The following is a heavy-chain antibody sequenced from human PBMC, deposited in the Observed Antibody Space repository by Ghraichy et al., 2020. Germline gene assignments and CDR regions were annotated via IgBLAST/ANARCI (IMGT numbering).Heavy chain of an antibody. CDR2: ISSSSSYI. D-gene: IGHD3-10*01. CDR3: ARDGVEVWFGESRYGMDV. J-gene: IGHJ6*02. V-gene: IGHV3-21*01. CDR1: GFTFSSYS. Sequence: GGSLRLSCAASGFTFSSYSMNWVRQAPGKGLEWVSSISSSSSYIYYADSVKGRFTISRDNAKNSLYLQMNSLRAEDTAVYYCARDGVEVWFGESRYGMDVWGQGTTVTVSS.